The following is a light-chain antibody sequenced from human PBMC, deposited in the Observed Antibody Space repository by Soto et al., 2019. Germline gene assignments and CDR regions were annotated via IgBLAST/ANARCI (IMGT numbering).Light chain of an antibody. J-gene: IGLJ1*01. CDR1: SSDVGGYNY. Sequence: QSALTQPASVSGSPGQSITISCTGTSSDVGGYNYVSWYQQHPGKAPKLMIYDVSNRPSGVSNRFSGSKSGNTASLTISGLQAEDEADYDCSSYTSSSIPYVFGTGTKVTVL. V-gene: IGLV2-14*01. CDR3: SSYTSSSIPYV. CDR2: DVS.